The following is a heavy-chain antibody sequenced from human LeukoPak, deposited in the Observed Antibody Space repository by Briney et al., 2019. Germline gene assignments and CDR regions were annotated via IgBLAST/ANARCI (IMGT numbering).Heavy chain of an antibody. Sequence: GGSLRLSCAASGFTFSSYAMSWVRQAPGKGLEWVSAISGSGGSTYYADSVKGQFTISRDNSKNTLYLQMNSLRAEDTAVYYCAKVKGDRLSVRGASKGMDVWGQGTTVTVSS. CDR2: ISGSGGST. J-gene: IGHJ6*02. CDR3: AKVKGDRLSVRGASKGMDV. CDR1: GFTFSSYA. V-gene: IGHV3-23*01. D-gene: IGHD3-10*02.